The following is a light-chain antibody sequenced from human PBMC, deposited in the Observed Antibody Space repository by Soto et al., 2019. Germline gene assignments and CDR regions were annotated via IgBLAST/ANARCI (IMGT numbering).Light chain of an antibody. CDR2: DAS. J-gene: IGKJ2*01. V-gene: IGKV3-15*01. CDR3: QQYYQLPSYT. Sequence: EIVMTQSPLTLSASPGERAIFSCRASQSVGSNIAWYQQKPCQSPRLLVYDASTRATAIPARFSGSGSGTEFTLTINTLQPEDFAVYYCQQYYQLPSYTFGQVTKVDI. CDR1: QSVGSN.